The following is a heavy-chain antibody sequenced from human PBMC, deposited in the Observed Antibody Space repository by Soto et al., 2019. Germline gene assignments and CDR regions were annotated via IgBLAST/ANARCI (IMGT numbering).Heavy chain of an antibody. D-gene: IGHD3-22*01. Sequence: ASVKVSCKASGYTFTSYGISWVRQAPGQGLEWMGWVSAYNGNTNYAQKLQGRVTMTTDTSTSTAYMELRSLRSDDTAVYYCARGYYYDSSGYHHDAFDIWGQGTMVTVSS. CDR1: GYTFTSYG. CDR2: VSAYNGNT. V-gene: IGHV1-18*04. CDR3: ARGYYYDSSGYHHDAFDI. J-gene: IGHJ3*02.